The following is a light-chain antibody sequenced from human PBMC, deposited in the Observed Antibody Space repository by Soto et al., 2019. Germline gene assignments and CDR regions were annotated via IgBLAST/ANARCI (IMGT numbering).Light chain of an antibody. CDR2: WAS. J-gene: IGKJ2*01. V-gene: IGKV4-1*01. Sequence: DIVMTQSPDSLAVSLGERATINCESSQNVLYSSNNKNYLAWYQQKPGQPPKLLIYWASTRESGVPDRFSGSGSGTDFTLTISSLQAEDVAVYYCQQHYSSPPTFGQGTKLEIK. CDR3: QQHYSSPPT. CDR1: QNVLYSSNNKNY.